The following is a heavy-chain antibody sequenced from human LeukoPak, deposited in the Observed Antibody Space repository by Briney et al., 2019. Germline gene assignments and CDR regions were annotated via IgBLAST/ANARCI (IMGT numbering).Heavy chain of an antibody. CDR2: IYYSGST. V-gene: IGHV4-30-4*01. CDR3: ARGRYCSSTSYYGNWFDP. J-gene: IGHJ5*02. CDR1: GGSISSGDYY. Sequence: SETLSLTCTVSGGSISSGDYYWSWIRQPPGKGLEWIGYIYYSGSTYYNPSLKSRVTISVDTSKNQFSLKLSSVTAADTAVYYCARGRYCSSTSYYGNWFDPWGQGTLVTVSS. D-gene: IGHD2-2*01.